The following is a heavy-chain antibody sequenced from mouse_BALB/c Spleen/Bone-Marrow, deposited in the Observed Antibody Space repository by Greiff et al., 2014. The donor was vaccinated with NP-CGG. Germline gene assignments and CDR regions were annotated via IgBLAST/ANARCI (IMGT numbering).Heavy chain of an antibody. CDR1: GFNFTDYY. CDR3: ANYYYGTAGFAY. V-gene: IGHV14-3*02. J-gene: IGHJ3*01. Sequence: VQLKESGAELVKPGASVTLSCTASGFNFTDYYMHWVKQRPGQGLEWIGRIDPANGDTKYDPKFQGKATITADTSSNTAYLQLSILISEDTAVYYGANYYYGTAGFAYWGQGTLVTVSA. CDR2: IDPANGDT. D-gene: IGHD1-1*01.